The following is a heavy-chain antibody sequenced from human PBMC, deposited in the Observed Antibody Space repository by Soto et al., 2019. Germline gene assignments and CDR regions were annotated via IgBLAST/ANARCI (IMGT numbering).Heavy chain of an antibody. Sequence: SETLSLTCAVSGYSISSGYYWGWIRQPPGKGLEWIGSVYHSGNTFYNPSLKSRVTISIGTSRNQFSLKLSSVTAADTAIFYCARVSYCSTTSCYAGDSYYCDYWGRGIMGTVSA. D-gene: IGHD2-2*01. CDR3: ARVSYCSTTSCYAGDSYYCDY. CDR1: GYSISSGYY. V-gene: IGHV4-38-2*01. J-gene: IGHJ4*02. CDR2: VYHSGNT.